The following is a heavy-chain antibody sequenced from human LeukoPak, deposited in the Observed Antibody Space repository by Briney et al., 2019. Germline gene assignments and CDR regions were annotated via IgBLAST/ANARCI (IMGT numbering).Heavy chain of an antibody. D-gene: IGHD5-18*01. CDR1: GFTFSSYA. J-gene: IGHJ4*02. CDR2: ISGSGGST. CDR3: ARDKDSYVYFDY. V-gene: IGHV3-23*01. Sequence: GGSLRLSCAASGFTFSSYALSWVRQAPGKGLEWVSAISGSGGSTYYADSVKGRFTISRDNSKNTLYLQMNSLRAEDTAVYYCARDKDSYVYFDYWGQGTLVTVSS.